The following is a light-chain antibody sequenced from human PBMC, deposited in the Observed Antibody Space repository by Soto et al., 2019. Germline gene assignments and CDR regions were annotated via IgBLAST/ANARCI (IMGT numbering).Light chain of an antibody. CDR2: DVS. CDR1: SSDVGDYNY. CDR3: GSYTSSSTPNWV. V-gene: IGLV2-14*01. J-gene: IGLJ3*02. Sequence: QSALTQPASVSGSPGQSITISCTATSSDVGDYNYVSWYQQHPGKAPKLMIYDVSIRPSGVSDRFSGSKSGNTASLTISGLQAEDEADYYCGSYTSSSTPNWVFGGGTQLTVL.